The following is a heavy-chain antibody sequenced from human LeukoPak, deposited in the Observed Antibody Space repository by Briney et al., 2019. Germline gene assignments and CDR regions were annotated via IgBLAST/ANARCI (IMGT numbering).Heavy chain of an antibody. Sequence: GGSLRLSCAASGFTASSNYMSWVRQAPGKGLEWVSVIYSGGTTNYADSVKGRFTISRDNSKNTLYLQMNSLRAEDTAVYYCASASLYSSSWYGAFDIWGQGTMVTVSS. D-gene: IGHD6-13*01. J-gene: IGHJ3*02. CDR1: GFTASSNY. V-gene: IGHV3-66*01. CDR2: IYSGGTT. CDR3: ASASLYSSSWYGAFDI.